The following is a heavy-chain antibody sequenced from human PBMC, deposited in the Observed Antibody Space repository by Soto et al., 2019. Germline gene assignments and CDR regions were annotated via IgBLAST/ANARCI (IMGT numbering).Heavy chain of an antibody. CDR3: ARGPIYGGNSGFDY. J-gene: IGHJ4*02. CDR1: GGSISSYY. V-gene: IGHV4-59*01. CDR2: VYYSGST. D-gene: IGHD4-17*01. Sequence: PSETLSLTCTVSGGSISSYYWSWIRQPPGKGLEWIGYVYYSGSTNYNPSLKSRVTISVDTSKNQFSLKLSSVTAADTAVYYCARGPIYGGNSGFDYWGQGTLVAVSS.